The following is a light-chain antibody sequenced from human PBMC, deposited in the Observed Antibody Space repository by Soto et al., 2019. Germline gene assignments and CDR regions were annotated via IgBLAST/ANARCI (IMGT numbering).Light chain of an antibody. V-gene: IGKV2-30*01. CDR2: KVS. CDR3: MQGGHWPWT. J-gene: IGKJ1*01. CDR1: QSLDYSDGKTY. Sequence: EVVRTQSPLSLPVTLGQPASIACAAIQSLDYSDGKTYLNWFLQRPGQSPRRLIYKVSNRHSGVPDRFSGSGSGTDFTLKITRVEAEDVGIYYCMQGGHWPWTFGQGTKVAI.